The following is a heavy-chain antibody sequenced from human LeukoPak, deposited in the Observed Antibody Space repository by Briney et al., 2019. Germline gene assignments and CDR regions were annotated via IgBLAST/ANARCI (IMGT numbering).Heavy chain of an antibody. Sequence: ASVKVSCKASGYTFTSYGISWVRQAPGQGLEWMGRIIPIFGTANYAQKFQGRVTITTDESTSTAYMELSSLRSEDTAVYYCARDGGYYYGSGSYYYFDYWGQGTLVTVSS. CDR1: GYTFTSYG. CDR2: IIPIFGTA. V-gene: IGHV1-69*05. J-gene: IGHJ4*02. D-gene: IGHD3-10*01. CDR3: ARDGGYYYGSGSYYYFDY.